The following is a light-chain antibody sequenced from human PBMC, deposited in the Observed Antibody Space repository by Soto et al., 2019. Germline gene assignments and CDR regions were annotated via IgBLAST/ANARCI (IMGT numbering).Light chain of an antibody. Sequence: QSVLTQPPSASGTPGQRVTISYSGSSSNIGSNYVYWYQQLPGTAPKLLIYRNNQRPSGVPDRFSGSKSGTSASLAISGLRSEDEADYYCAAWDDSLSGLVFGTGTKLTVL. CDR1: SSNIGSNY. J-gene: IGLJ1*01. V-gene: IGLV1-47*01. CDR2: RNN. CDR3: AAWDDSLSGLV.